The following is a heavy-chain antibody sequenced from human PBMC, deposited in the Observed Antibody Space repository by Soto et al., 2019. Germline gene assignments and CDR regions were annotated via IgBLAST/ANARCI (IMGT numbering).Heavy chain of an antibody. J-gene: IGHJ4*02. CDR2: ITYDGSFQ. V-gene: IGHV3-30*18. D-gene: IGHD1-7*01. CDR3: AKDRVGGTFYTPLAF. Sequence: GGSLRLACQASGFNFDNYGMHGVRQAPGKGLEWVAVITYDGSFQYYADSVKGRFTISRDNSKNTLSLHLNTLKPEDTAVYHCAKDRVGGTFYTPLAFWGQGTLVTVSS. CDR1: GFNFDNYG.